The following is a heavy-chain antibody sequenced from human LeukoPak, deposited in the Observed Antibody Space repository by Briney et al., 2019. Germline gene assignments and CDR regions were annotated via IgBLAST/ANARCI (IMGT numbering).Heavy chain of an antibody. CDR3: VRGGTVIVDSLAP. J-gene: IGHJ5*02. CDR2: IFYSGRT. D-gene: IGHD2-8*02. V-gene: IGHV4-30-2*01. Sequence: SETLSLTCAVSGGSISSGGYSWSCIPQPPGKGLEWIGYIFYSGRTYYNPSLKSRVTISVDRSKNQFSLKLSSVTAADTAVYYCVRGGTVIVDSLAPWGQGLLVTVSS. CDR1: GGSISSGGYS.